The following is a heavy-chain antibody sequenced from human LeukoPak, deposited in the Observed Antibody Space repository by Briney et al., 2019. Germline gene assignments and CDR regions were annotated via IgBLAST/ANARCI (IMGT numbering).Heavy chain of an antibody. V-gene: IGHV3-30*18. Sequence: PGGSLRLSCAASGFTFSSYWMHWVRQGPGKGLEWVAVISYDGSNKYYADSVKGRFTISRDNTKNTLYLQMNSPRAEDTAVYYCAKQCGGSDWFDAFDIWGQGTMVTVSS. J-gene: IGHJ3*02. CDR1: GFTFSSYW. CDR3: AKQCGGSDWFDAFDI. CDR2: ISYDGSNK. D-gene: IGHD6-19*01.